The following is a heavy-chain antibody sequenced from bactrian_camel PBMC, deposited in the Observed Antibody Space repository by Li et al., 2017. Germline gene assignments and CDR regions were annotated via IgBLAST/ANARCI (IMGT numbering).Heavy chain of an antibody. D-gene: IGHD7*01. CDR1: GFTFSSYG. CDR3: AARFGTCGDGFSKATFAL. CDR2: IKRGGDTP. J-gene: IGHJ4*01. Sequence: VQLVESGGVLVQPGGSRRLSYAASGFTFSSYGMSWVRQALGKGLEWVARIKRGGDTPNYVDSVKGRITISQDNAKRTLYLQMRNLKPEDTAIYYCAARFGTCGDGFSKATFALWGQGTQVTVS. V-gene: IGHV3S40*01.